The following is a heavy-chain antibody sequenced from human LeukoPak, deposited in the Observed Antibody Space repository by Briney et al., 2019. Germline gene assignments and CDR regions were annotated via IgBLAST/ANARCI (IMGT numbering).Heavy chain of an antibody. CDR1: GFTFSSYG. D-gene: IGHD6-19*01. J-gene: IGHJ4*02. V-gene: IGHV3-23*01. CDR2: ISGSGGTT. CDR3: ARVQGGGYRTADY. Sequence: PGGPLRLSCAASGFTFSSYGMNWVRQAPGKGLEWVSTISGSGGTTYYADSVKGRFTISRDNSENTLYLQMNSLRGEDTAMYYCARVQGGGYRTADYWGQGTLVTVSS.